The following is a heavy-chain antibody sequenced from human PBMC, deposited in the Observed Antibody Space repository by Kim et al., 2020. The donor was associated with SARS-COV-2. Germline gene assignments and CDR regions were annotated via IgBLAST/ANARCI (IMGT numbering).Heavy chain of an antibody. CDR3: ASEEGSTGVDFDY. J-gene: IGHJ4*02. V-gene: IGHV3-33*01. D-gene: IGHD3-3*01. Sequence: YYADSVKGRFTISRDTSKSTVFLEMKNVRVEDTAVYYCASEEGSTGVDFDYWGQGTWVTVSS.